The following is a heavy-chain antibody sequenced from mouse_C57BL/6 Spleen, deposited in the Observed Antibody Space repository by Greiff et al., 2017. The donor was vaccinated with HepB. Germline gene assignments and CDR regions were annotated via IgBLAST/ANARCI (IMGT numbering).Heavy chain of an antibody. Sequence: VKLQESGAELVKPGASVKISCKASGYAFSSYWMNWVKQRPGKGLEWIGQIYPGDGDTNYNGKFKGKATLTADKSSSTAYMQLSSLTSEDSAVYFCARGGLGAWFAYWGQGTLVTVSA. D-gene: IGHD4-1*01. CDR2: IYPGDGDT. J-gene: IGHJ3*01. V-gene: IGHV1-80*01. CDR1: GYAFSSYW. CDR3: ARGGLGAWFAY.